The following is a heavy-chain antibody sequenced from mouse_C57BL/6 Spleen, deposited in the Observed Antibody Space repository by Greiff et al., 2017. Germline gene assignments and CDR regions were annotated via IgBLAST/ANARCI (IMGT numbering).Heavy chain of an antibody. J-gene: IGHJ3*01. CDR2: ISSGGDYI. D-gene: IGHD3-2*02. CDR3: TREGQLRLLFAY. V-gene: IGHV5-9-1*02. Sequence: EVKLMESGEGLVKPGGSLTLSCAASGFTFSSYAMSWVRQTPEKRLEWVAYISSGGDYIYYADTVKGRFTISRDNARNTLYLQMSSLKSEDTAMYYCTREGQLRLLFAYWGQGTLVTVSA. CDR1: GFTFSSYA.